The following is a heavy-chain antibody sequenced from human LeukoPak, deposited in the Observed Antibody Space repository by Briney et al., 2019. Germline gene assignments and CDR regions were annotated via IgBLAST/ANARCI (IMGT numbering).Heavy chain of an antibody. CDR3: AGSGSYHYFDY. V-gene: IGHV1-46*01. D-gene: IGHD3-10*01. J-gene: IGHJ4*02. CDR2: VDPSGGRT. Sequence: ASVKVSCKASGYTFTSYYIHWVRQAPGQGLEWMGTVDPSGGRTTYAREFQGRVTLTRDTSTSTVYMELSSLRSEDTAIYYCAGSGSYHYFDYWGQGTLVTVSS. CDR1: GYTFTSYY.